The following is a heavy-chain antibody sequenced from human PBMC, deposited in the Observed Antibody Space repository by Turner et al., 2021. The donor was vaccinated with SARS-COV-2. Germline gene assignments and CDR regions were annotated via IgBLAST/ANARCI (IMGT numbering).Heavy chain of an antibody. D-gene: IGHD3-22*01. CDR1: GFTFSSYW. CDR3: AREKPGFDSSGYYPDAFDI. CDR2: INSDGSST. V-gene: IGHV3-74*01. Sequence: EVQLVESGGGLVQPGGSLRLSCAASGFTFSSYWMHWVRQAPGKGLVWVSRINSDGSSTSYADSVKGRFTVSRDNAKNTLYLQMNSLRAEDTAVYYCAREKPGFDSSGYYPDAFDIWGQGTMVTVSS. J-gene: IGHJ3*02.